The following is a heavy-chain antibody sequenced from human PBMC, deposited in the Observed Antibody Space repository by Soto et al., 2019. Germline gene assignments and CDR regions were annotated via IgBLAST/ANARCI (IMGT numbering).Heavy chain of an antibody. Sequence: QVHLVQSGAEVKKPGASVKVSCKASGYTFTSYVITWGRQAPGQGLEWMGWISAHNGNTDYAQKLQGRVIVTRDTSTITAYMELRSLRSDDTAVYYCARGRYGDYWGQGALVTVSS. D-gene: IGHD1-1*01. CDR3: ARGRYGDY. J-gene: IGHJ4*02. CDR2: ISAHNGNT. V-gene: IGHV1-18*01. CDR1: GYTFTSYV.